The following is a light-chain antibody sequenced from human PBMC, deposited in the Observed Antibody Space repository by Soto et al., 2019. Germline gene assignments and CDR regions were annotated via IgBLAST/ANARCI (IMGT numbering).Light chain of an antibody. CDR2: DAS. Sequence: DIQMTQPPSTLSASVGDRVTITCRASRSISSCLAWYQQKPGKAPKLLIYDASSLESGVPSRFSGSGSGTEFTLTISSLQPDDFATYYCQQYNSYSWTFGQGTKVEIK. CDR3: QQYNSYSWT. CDR1: RSISSC. J-gene: IGKJ1*01. V-gene: IGKV1-5*01.